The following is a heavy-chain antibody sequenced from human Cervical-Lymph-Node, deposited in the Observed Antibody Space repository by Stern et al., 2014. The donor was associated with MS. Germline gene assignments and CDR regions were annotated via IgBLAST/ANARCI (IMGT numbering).Heavy chain of an antibody. CDR3: ARDRGVSDPFDI. Sequence: VQLVESGAEVKKPGASVKVSCKASGYTFTRYGISWERQAPGQGLEWMGLISAYNGNTNYAQKLQGNVTMTTDTSTSTASMELRSLRSDATAVYYCARDRGVSDPFDIWGQGTMVTVSS. CDR1: GYTFTRYG. J-gene: IGHJ3*02. V-gene: IGHV1-18*04. D-gene: IGHD2-8*02. CDR2: ISAYNGNT.